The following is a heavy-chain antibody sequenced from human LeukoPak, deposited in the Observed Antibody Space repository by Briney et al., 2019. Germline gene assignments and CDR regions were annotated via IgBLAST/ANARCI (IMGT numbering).Heavy chain of an antibody. CDR2: IRSKANSYAT. CDR1: GFTFSGSA. D-gene: IGHD7-27*01. CDR3: AKRRLLTGDTRHPSYYFDY. Sequence: GGSLRLSCAASGFTFSGSAMHWVRQASGKGLEWVGRIRSKANSYATAYAASVKGRFTISRDNSKNTLYLQMNSLRAEDTAVYYCAKRRLLTGDTRHPSYYFDYWGQGTLVTVSS. V-gene: IGHV3-73*01. J-gene: IGHJ4*02.